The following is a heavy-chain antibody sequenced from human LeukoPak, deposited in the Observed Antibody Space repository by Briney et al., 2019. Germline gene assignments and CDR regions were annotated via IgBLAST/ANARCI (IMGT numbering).Heavy chain of an antibody. V-gene: IGHV1-2*06. Sequence: ASVKLSCKASGYTFTGYYMHWLRQAPGQGLEWMGRINPNSGGTNYAQKFQGRVTMTRDTSISTAYMELSRLRSDDTAVYYCARVDTAMVGTNWFDPSGQATLVTVSS. CDR1: GYTFTGYY. J-gene: IGHJ5*02. CDR3: ARVDTAMVGTNWFDP. CDR2: INPNSGGT. D-gene: IGHD5-18*01.